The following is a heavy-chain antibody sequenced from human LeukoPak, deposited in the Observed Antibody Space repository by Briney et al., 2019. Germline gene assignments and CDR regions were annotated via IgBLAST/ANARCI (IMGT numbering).Heavy chain of an antibody. Sequence: ASVKVSCKASGYTFTGYYMHWVRQAPGQGLEWMGWINPNSGGTNYAQKFQGRVTMTRDTSISTAYMELSRLRSDDTAVYYCARDGGYDSGYYYYYYGMDVWGQGTTVTVFS. D-gene: IGHD5-12*01. J-gene: IGHJ6*02. CDR2: INPNSGGT. CDR3: ARDGGYDSGYYYYYYGMDV. CDR1: GYTFTGYY. V-gene: IGHV1-2*02.